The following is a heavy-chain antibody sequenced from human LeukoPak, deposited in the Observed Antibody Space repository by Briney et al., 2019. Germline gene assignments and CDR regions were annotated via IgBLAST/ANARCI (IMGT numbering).Heavy chain of an antibody. Sequence: SETLSLTCAVSGGSISSGGYSWSWIRQPPGKGLEWIGYIYHSGSTYYNPSLKSRVTISVDRSKNQFSLKLSSVTAADTAVYYCARDLGYPPYWYFDLWGRGTLVTVSS. D-gene: IGHD1-1*01. CDR3: ARDLGYPPYWYFDL. J-gene: IGHJ2*01. CDR1: GGSISSGGYS. CDR2: IYHSGST. V-gene: IGHV4-30-2*01.